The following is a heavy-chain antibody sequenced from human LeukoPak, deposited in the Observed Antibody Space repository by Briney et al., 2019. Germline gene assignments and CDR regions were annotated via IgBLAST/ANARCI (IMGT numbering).Heavy chain of an antibody. CDR2: MRYDGSNK. D-gene: IGHD1-14*01. J-gene: IGHJ4*02. V-gene: IGHV3-30*02. Sequence: GGSLRLSCAASGYSFCKYGVHSVRETPRARLGWVAFMRYDGSNKYYADSVKGRFTISRDDSENTLYLQMNSLRDEDTAFYYCAAYHRVAGIDYWGQGTLVTVSS. CDR3: AAYHRVAGIDY. CDR1: GYSFCKYG.